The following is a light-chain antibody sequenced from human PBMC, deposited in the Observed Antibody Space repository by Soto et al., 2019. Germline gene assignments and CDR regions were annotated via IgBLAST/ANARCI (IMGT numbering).Light chain of an antibody. Sequence: ELVMTQSPATLXXCVXXSVXXGVRSSQSVRSNLAWYQQKPGQSPRLLIYGASTRATGIPARFSGSGSGTEFTLTISSLQSEDFAVYYCQQYNNWPPITFGQGTRLEIK. CDR2: GAS. CDR3: QQYNNWPPIT. J-gene: IGKJ5*01. V-gene: IGKV3-15*01. CDR1: QSVRSN.